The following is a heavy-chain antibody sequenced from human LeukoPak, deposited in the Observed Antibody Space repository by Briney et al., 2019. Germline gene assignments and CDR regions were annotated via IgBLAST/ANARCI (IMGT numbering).Heavy chain of an antibody. D-gene: IGHD3-10*01. CDR2: ISGSGGST. Sequence: GGSLRLSCAASGFTFSSYAMRWVRQAPGKGLEWVSAISGSGGSTYYADSVKGRFTISRDNSKNTLYLQMNSLRAEDTAVYYCARAKPKNMVRGLIMRRESRYYFDYWGQGTLVTVSS. V-gene: IGHV3-23*01. CDR3: ARAKPKNMVRGLIMRRESRYYFDY. J-gene: IGHJ4*02. CDR1: GFTFSSYA.